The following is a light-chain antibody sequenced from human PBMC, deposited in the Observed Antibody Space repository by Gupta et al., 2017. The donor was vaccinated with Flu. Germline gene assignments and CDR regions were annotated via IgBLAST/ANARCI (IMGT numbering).Light chain of an antibody. CDR3: NSDAGSNNHVV. J-gene: IGLJ2*01. Sequence: SALTQPPSASGSPGPSVTISCTGTSSDVGGYNYVSWYQQHPGKAPKLMIYEVSKRPSGVPDRFSGSKSGTTASLTVTGLQAEDEADYYCNSDAGSNNHVVFGGGTKLTVL. CDR1: SSDVGGYNY. V-gene: IGLV2-8*01. CDR2: EVS.